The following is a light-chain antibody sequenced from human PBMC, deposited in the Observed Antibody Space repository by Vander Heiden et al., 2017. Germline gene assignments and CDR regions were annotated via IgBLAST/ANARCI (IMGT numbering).Light chain of an antibody. CDR2: SND. Sequence: GQVGTIAVSGSSSTLGSKTVNWSPQLPGTAPKLLIYSNDPRPSGVPDRFSGSKSGTSASLAISGLQSEDEADYYCAAWDDSLNGYVFGTGTKVTVL. V-gene: IGLV1-44*01. CDR3: AAWDDSLNGYV. J-gene: IGLJ1*01. CDR1: SSTLGSKT.